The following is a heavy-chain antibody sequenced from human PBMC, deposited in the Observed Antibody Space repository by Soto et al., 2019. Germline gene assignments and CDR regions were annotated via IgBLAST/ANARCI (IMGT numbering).Heavy chain of an antibody. Sequence: QVQLQQWGAGLLKPSETLSLTCAVYGGSFSGYYWSWIRQPPGKGLEWIGEINHSGSTNYNPSLKSRVTLSVDTSKNQFSLKLSSVTAADTAVYYCARGSMVRGVTPFDYWGQGTLVTVSS. J-gene: IGHJ4*02. CDR3: ARGSMVRGVTPFDY. CDR1: GGSFSGYY. V-gene: IGHV4-34*01. CDR2: INHSGST. D-gene: IGHD3-10*01.